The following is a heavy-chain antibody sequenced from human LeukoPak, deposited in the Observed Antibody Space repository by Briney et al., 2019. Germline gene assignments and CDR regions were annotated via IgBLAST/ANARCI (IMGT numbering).Heavy chain of an antibody. D-gene: IGHD4-17*01. V-gene: IGHV3-23*01. J-gene: IGHJ4*02. CDR2: ISGSGGST. Sequence: GGSLRLSCAASGFTFSSYAMSWVRQAPGKGLEWVSAISGSGGSTYYADSVKGRFTISRDNAKNSLYLQMNSLRAEDTAVYYCARPGEYGDYPGNFDYWGQGTLVTVSS. CDR3: ARPGEYGDYPGNFDY. CDR1: GFTFSSYA.